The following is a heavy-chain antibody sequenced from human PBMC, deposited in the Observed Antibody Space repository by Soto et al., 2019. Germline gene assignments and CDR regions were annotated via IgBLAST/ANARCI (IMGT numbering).Heavy chain of an antibody. Sequence: PSETLSLNCAVSGYAISSGYYWGWIRQPPGQGLEWIGSSYHSGSTYYNPSLTSRVTISVDTSKNQFSLKLSSVTAADTAVYYCAGSSPYYYDSSAPWAGNWFGPWGQGTLVTVAS. D-gene: IGHD3-22*01. CDR2: SYHSGST. CDR1: GYAISSGYY. J-gene: IGHJ5*02. V-gene: IGHV4-38-2*01. CDR3: AGSSPYYYDSSAPWAGNWFGP.